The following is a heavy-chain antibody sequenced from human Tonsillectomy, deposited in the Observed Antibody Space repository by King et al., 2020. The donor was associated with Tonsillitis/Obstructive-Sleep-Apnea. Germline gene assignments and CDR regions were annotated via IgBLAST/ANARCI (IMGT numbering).Heavy chain of an antibody. CDR2: INHSGST. V-gene: IGHV4-34*01. Sequence: VQLQQWGAGLLKPSETLSLTCAVYGGSFSGYYWSWIRQPPGKGLEWIGEINHSGSTNYNPSLKSRVTLSVDTSKNQFSLKLSSVTAADTAVYYCAREGIAGTVDYWGQGTLVTVSS. J-gene: IGHJ4*02. CDR1: GGSFSGYY. CDR3: AREGIAGTVDY. D-gene: IGHD6-13*01.